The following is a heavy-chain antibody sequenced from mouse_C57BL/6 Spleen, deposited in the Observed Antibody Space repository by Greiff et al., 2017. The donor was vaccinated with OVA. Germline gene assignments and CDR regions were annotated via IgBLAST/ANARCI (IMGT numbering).Heavy chain of an antibody. V-gene: IGHV1-82*01. J-gene: IGHJ2*01. D-gene: IGHD4-1*01. Sequence: QVQLQQSGPELVKPGASVKISCKASGYAFSSSWMNWVKQRPGKGLEWIGRIYPGDGDTNYNGKFKGKATLTADKSSSTAYMQLSSLTSEDSAVYFCARGTDDWDEDYWGKGTTLTVSS. CDR2: IYPGDGDT. CDR3: ARGTDDWDEDY. CDR1: GYAFSSSW.